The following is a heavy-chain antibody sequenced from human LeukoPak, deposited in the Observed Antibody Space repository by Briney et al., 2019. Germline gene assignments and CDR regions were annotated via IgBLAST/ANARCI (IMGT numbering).Heavy chain of an antibody. D-gene: IGHD6-13*01. CDR3: ARDPQQLEGYFDY. CDR2: MNPNSGNT. V-gene: IGHV1-8*03. CDR1: GYTFTSYD. Sequence: ASVKVSCKASGYTFTSYDINWVRQATGQGLEWMGWMNPNSGNTGYAQKFQGRVTITRNTSISTAYMELSSLRSDDTAVYYCARDPQQLEGYFDYWGQGTLVTVSS. J-gene: IGHJ4*02.